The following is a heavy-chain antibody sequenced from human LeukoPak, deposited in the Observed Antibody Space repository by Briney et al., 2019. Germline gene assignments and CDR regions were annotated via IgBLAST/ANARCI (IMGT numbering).Heavy chain of an antibody. CDR3: TRVANYGGYEFDF. J-gene: IGHJ4*02. CDR2: ISYDGSNK. CDR1: GFTSSTYA. V-gene: IGHV3-30*01. D-gene: IGHD4-23*01. Sequence: GGSLRLSCAASGFTSSTYAMHWVRQAPGKGLEWVAVISYDGSNKYYADSVKGRFTTSRDNSKNTVYLQMNSLRAEDAAIYYCTRVANYGGYEFDFWGQGTLVTVSS.